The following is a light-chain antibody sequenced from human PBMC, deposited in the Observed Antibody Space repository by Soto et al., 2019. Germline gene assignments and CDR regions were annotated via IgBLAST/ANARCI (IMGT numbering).Light chain of an antibody. V-gene: IGKV3-11*01. CDR3: QQRSDWPST. CDR2: DAS. CDR1: QSVSSY. J-gene: IGKJ4*01. Sequence: EIVLTQSPATLSLSPGERATLSCRASQSVSSYLAWYQQKPGQAPRLLIYDASNRASGIPARFSGSGSGTDFTLTISRLDPDDMAVYYCQQRSDWPSTFCGGTTVRIK.